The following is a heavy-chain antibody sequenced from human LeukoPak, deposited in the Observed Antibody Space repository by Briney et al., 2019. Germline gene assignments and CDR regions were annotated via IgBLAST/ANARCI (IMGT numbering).Heavy chain of an antibody. CDR1: GLTFSSYA. J-gene: IGHJ6*02. CDR2: ISGSGGST. CDR3: AKAGYCSGGSCYPGSYYYGMDV. D-gene: IGHD2-15*01. V-gene: IGHV3-23*01. Sequence: GGSLRLSCAASGLTFSSYAMSWVRQAPGKGLEWVSAISGSGGSTYYADSVKGRFTISRDNSKNTLYLQMNSLRAEDTAVYYCAKAGYCSGGSCYPGSYYYGMDVWGQGTTVTVSS.